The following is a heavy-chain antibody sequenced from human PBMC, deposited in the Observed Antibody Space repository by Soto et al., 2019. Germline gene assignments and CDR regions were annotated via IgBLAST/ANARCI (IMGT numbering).Heavy chain of an antibody. V-gene: IGHV1-18*01. J-gene: IGHJ4*02. CDR2: ISAYNGNT. CDR3: ARDGSYTTGWHQFDY. Sequence: GASVKVSCKASGYTFTSYGISWVRQAPGQGLEWMGWISAYNGNTNYAQKLQGRVTMTTDTSTSTAYMELRSLRSDDTAVYYCARDGSYTTGWHQFDYWGQGTLVTVSS. CDR1: GYTFTSYG. D-gene: IGHD6-19*01.